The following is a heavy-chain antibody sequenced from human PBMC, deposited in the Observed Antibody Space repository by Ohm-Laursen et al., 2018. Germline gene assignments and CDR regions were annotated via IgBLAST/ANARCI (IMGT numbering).Heavy chain of an antibody. J-gene: IGHJ6*02. CDR3: AKDRGYCSDGSCYSVFRYFYGMDV. Sequence: SLRLSCAASGFTFSDNNMSWIRQAPGKGLEWVSYISSSGSTIFYADSVKGRFTISRDNSKNTLYLQMNSLRAEDTAVYYCAKDRGYCSDGSCYSVFRYFYGMDVWGQGTTVTVSS. CDR1: GFTFSDNN. V-gene: IGHV3-11*04. D-gene: IGHD2-15*01. CDR2: ISSSGSTI.